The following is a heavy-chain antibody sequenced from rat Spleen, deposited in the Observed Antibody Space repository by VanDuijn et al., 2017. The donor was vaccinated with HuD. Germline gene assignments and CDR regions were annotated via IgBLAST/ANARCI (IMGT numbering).Heavy chain of an antibody. Sequence: EVQLVESGGGLLQPGRSLKLSCAVSGFTFSDYYMAWVRQAPTKGLEWVATISYDGSHTYYRDSVKGRFSISRDNARSTLSLQMDSLRSEDTATYYCARRLYDYFDYWGQGVMVTVSS. J-gene: IGHJ2*01. D-gene: IGHD1-2*01. CDR3: ARRLYDYFDY. CDR1: GFTFSDYY. CDR2: ISYDGSHT. V-gene: IGHV5-7*01.